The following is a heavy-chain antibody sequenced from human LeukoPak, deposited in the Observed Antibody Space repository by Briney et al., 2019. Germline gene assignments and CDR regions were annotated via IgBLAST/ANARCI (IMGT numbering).Heavy chain of an antibody. CDR3: AKAAGSSVHY. Sequence: GGSLRLSCAASGFIVSSYAMTWVRQAPGKGLEWVSGISGSGDSTYYGDSVKGRFTISRDNSRNTLDLQMNSLRAEDTAVYYCAKAAGSSVHYWGQGTLVTVSS. CDR1: GFIVSSYA. CDR2: ISGSGDST. J-gene: IGHJ4*02. D-gene: IGHD6-19*01. V-gene: IGHV3-23*01.